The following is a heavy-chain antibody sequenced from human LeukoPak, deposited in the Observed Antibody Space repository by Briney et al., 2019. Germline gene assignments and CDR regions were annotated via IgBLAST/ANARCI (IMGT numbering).Heavy chain of an antibody. CDR1: GYTFTSYG. J-gene: IGHJ4*02. Sequence: ASVKVSCKASGYTFTSYGISWVRQAPGQGLEWMGWISAYNGNTNYAQELLGRVTMTTDTSTSTAYMELRSLRSDDTAVYYCAAVYYDYVWGSYRYKEEGYYFDYWGQGTLVTVSS. CDR2: ISAYNGNT. V-gene: IGHV1-18*01. D-gene: IGHD3-16*02. CDR3: AAVYYDYVWGSYRYKEEGYYFDY.